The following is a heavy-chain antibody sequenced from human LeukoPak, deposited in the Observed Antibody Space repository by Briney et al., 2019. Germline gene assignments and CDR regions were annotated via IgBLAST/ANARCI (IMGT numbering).Heavy chain of an antibody. J-gene: IGHJ4*02. V-gene: IGHV4-38-2*01. CDR3: ARSPINIATFDC. D-gene: IGHD6-13*01. Sequence: SETLSLTCAVSGYSISSGYYWGWIRQPPGKGLEWIGSIYHSGSTYYNPSLKSRVTISVDTSKNQFSLKLSSVTAADTAVYYCARSPINIATFDCWGQGTLVTVSS. CDR1: GYSISSGYY. CDR2: IYHSGST.